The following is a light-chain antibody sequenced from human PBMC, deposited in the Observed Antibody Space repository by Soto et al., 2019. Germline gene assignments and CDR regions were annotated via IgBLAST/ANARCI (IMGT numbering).Light chain of an antibody. CDR1: QSISSY. V-gene: IGKV3-11*01. CDR2: DAS. CDR3: QHRSTWSLT. Sequence: EIVLTQSPATLSLSPGERATLSCRASQSISSYLAWYQQKPGQAPRLLIYDASNRATGIPARFSGSGSGTDFPLTISSLAPEDFAVYYCQHRSTWSLTFGGGTKVEIK. J-gene: IGKJ4*01.